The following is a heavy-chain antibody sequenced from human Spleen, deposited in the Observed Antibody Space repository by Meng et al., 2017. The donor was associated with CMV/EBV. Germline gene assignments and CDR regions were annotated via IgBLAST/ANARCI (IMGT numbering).Heavy chain of an antibody. Sequence: SVKVSCKASGGTFSSYAISWVRQAPGQGLEWMGGIIPIFGTANYAQKFQGRVTVTTDESTSTAYMDLSSLRSEDTAVYYCARDQDCSSTSCYGGWFDPWGQGTLVTVSS. CDR1: GGTFSSYA. D-gene: IGHD2-2*01. CDR3: ARDQDCSSTSCYGGWFDP. V-gene: IGHV1-69*05. CDR2: IIPIFGTA. J-gene: IGHJ5*02.